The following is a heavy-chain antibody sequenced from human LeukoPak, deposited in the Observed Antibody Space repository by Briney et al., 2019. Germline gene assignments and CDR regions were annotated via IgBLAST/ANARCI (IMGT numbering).Heavy chain of an antibody. Sequence: PSETLSLTCTVSGGSISSYYWSWIRQPPGKGLEWTGYIYYSGGTNYNPSLKSRVTISVDTSKNQFSLKLSSVTAADTAVYYCARHVEYYDSSGYLPLDFDYWGQGTLVTVSS. CDR2: IYYSGGT. J-gene: IGHJ4*02. D-gene: IGHD3-22*01. CDR1: GGSISSYY. CDR3: ARHVEYYDSSGYLPLDFDY. V-gene: IGHV4-59*08.